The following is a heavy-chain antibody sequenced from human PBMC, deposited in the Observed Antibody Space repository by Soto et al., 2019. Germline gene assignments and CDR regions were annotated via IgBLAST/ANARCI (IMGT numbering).Heavy chain of an antibody. D-gene: IGHD2-21*01. CDR2: ISLSSSTI. J-gene: IGHJ6*03. V-gene: IGHV3-48*01. Sequence: PGGSLGLSCAAYGFTFSSYNMNWVRQAPGQGLEWISDISLSSSTIFYADSVKGRFTISRDNAKNSLYLQMNSLRAEDTAVYYCAKYSENYSDYTDFWGKGTTLPVS. CDR1: GFTFSSYN. CDR3: AKYSENYSDYTDF.